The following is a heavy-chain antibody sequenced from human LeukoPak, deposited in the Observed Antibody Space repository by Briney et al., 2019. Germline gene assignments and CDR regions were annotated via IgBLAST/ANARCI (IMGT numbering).Heavy chain of an antibody. J-gene: IGHJ4*02. CDR3: ARGMARDY. D-gene: IGHD5-24*01. V-gene: IGHV4-34*01. Sequence: KWLELIGEINHSGSTNYNPSLKSRVTISVDTSKNQFSLKLSSVTAADTAVYYCARGMARDYWGQGTLVTVSS. CDR2: INHSGST.